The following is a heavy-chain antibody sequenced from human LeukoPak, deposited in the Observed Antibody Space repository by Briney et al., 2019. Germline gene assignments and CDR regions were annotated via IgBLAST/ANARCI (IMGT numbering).Heavy chain of an antibody. CDR3: ARDKDYYGSGSPYYYYYMDV. Sequence: HPSETLSLTCTVSGVSISSGPYYWGWIRQPPGKGLESIGSIYYSGSTYYNPALKSRVTISVDTSKNQFSLKLSPVTAADTAVYYCARDKDYYGSGSPYYYYYMDVWGKGTTVTISS. D-gene: IGHD3-10*01. CDR2: IYYSGST. CDR1: GVSISSGPYY. J-gene: IGHJ6*03. V-gene: IGHV4-39*07.